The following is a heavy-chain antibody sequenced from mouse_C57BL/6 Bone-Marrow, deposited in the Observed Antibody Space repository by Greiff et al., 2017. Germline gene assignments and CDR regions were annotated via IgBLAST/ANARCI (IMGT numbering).Heavy chain of an antibody. CDR1: GYTFTSYW. D-gene: IGHD1-1*01. V-gene: IGHV1-74*01. CDR2: IHPSDSDT. Sequence: QVQLQQPGAELVKPGASVKVSCKASGYTFTSYWMHWVKQRPGQGLEWIGRIHPSDSDTNYNQKFKGKATLTVDKSSSTAYMQLSSLTSEDSAVYYCAMGYGSSYGCAYWGQGTLVTVSA. CDR3: AMGYGSSYGCAY. J-gene: IGHJ3*01.